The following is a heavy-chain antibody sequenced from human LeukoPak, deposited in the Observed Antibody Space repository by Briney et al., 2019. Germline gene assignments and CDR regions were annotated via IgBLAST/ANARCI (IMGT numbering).Heavy chain of an antibody. D-gene: IGHD1-1*01. J-gene: IGHJ5*02. CDR3: AKDSGDYSWNDEGNWFDP. CDR1: GFTFGTYW. V-gene: IGHV3-74*01. Sequence: GGSLRLSCGASGFTFGTYWMHWVRQAPGKGLVWVSGINSDGGTTTYADSVKGRFTISRDNAKNTLYLQMDSLRTEDTAIYSCAKDSGDYSWNDEGNWFDPWGQGTLVTVSS. CDR2: INSDGGTT.